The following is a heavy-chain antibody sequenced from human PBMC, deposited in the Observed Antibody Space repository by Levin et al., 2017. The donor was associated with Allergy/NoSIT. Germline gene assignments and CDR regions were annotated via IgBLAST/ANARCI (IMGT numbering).Heavy chain of an antibody. D-gene: IGHD2-2*01. Sequence: GESLKISCKGSGYNFTNYWIGWVRQMPGKGLEWMGIIYPGDSDTRYSPSFQGQVTISADKSISTAYLQWSSLKASDTAVYYCARNPCSSSSWPRRFFDYWGQGTLVTVSS. V-gene: IGHV5-51*01. CDR3: ARNPCSSSSWPRRFFDY. CDR1: GYNFTNYW. CDR2: IYPGDSDT. J-gene: IGHJ4*02.